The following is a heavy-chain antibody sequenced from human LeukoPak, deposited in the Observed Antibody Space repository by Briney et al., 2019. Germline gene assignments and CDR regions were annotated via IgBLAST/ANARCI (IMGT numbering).Heavy chain of an antibody. Sequence: GGSLRLSCAASGFTFDDYAMHWVRQAPGKGLEWVSGISWNSGSIGYADSVKGRFTISRDNAKNSLYLQMNGLRAEDTALYYCAKGSPPYYYDSSGIRAYYFDYWGQGTLVTVSS. CDR3: AKGSPPYYYDSSGIRAYYFDY. CDR1: GFTFDDYA. D-gene: IGHD3-22*01. J-gene: IGHJ4*02. CDR2: ISWNSGSI. V-gene: IGHV3-9*01.